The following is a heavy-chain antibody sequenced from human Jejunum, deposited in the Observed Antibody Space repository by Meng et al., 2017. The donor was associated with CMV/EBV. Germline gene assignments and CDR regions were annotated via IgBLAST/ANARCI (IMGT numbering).Heavy chain of an antibody. CDR3: VKDTGATGWYHYFDY. J-gene: IGHJ4*02. V-gene: IGHV3-9*01. CDR1: FAFDDYA. Sequence: FAFDDYAMHWGRQAPGKGLEWVADISWNSGSVGYADSVKGRFTISRDNAKNSLYLQMNSLRPEDTAFYYCVKDTGATGWYHYFDYWGQGTLVTVSS. D-gene: IGHD6-19*01. CDR2: ISWNSGSV.